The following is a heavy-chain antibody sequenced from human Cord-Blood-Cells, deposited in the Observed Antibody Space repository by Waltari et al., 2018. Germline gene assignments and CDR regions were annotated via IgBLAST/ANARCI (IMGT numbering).Heavy chain of an antibody. CDR3: ARDRSSSWYRGYFDY. J-gene: IGHJ4*02. CDR1: GFTFSSYE. D-gene: IGHD6-13*01. Sequence: EVQLVESGGGLVQPGGSLRLSCAASGFTFSSYEMNWVRQAPGKGLEWVSYISSSGSTIYYADSVKGRFTISRDNAKNSLYLQMNSLRAEDTAVYYCARDRSSSWYRGYFDYWGQGTLVTVSS. CDR2: ISSSGSTI. V-gene: IGHV3-48*03.